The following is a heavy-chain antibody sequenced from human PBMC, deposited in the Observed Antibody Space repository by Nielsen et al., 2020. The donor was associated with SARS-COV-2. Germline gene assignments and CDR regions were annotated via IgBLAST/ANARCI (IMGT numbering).Heavy chain of an antibody. CDR3: ARGIYDFLSGSDVSLNGLDV. CDR2: INDSGTT. CDR1: GGAFSGYR. Sequence: SETLSLTCGVSGGAFSGYRWTWVRQSPGKGLEWLGEINDSGTTNYNPPLTGRVSISQDASKSQLSLKLSSVTAADTALYFCARGIYDFLSGSDVSLNGLDVWGQGTTVTVSS. J-gene: IGHJ6*02. V-gene: IGHV4-34*01. D-gene: IGHD3-3*01.